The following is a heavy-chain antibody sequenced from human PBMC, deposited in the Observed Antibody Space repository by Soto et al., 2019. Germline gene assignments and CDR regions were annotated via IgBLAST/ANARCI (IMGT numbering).Heavy chain of an antibody. J-gene: IGHJ6*02. CDR3: ARSPDSSGYYPRWYYYGMDV. V-gene: IGHV4-4*02. D-gene: IGHD3-22*01. CDR2: IYHSGST. Sequence: SETLSLTCAVSGGSISISNWWSWVRQPPGKGLEWIGEIYHSGSTNYNPSLKSRVTISVDKSKNQFSLKLSSVTAADTAVYYCARSPDSSGYYPRWYYYGMDVWGQGTTVTVS. CDR1: GGSISISNW.